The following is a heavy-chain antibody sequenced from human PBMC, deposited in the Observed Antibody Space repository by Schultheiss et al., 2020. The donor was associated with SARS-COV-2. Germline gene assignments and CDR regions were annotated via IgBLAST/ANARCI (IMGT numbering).Heavy chain of an antibody. CDR3: ARGISPNDAFDI. V-gene: IGHV4-31*03. D-gene: IGHD2/OR15-2a*01. J-gene: IGHJ3*02. CDR2: IYYSGST. CDR1: GGSISSGDYY. Sequence: TLSLTCTVSGGSISSGDYYWSWIRQHPGKGLEWIGYIYYSGSTYYNPSLKSRVTISVDTSKNQFSLKLSSVTAADTAVYYCARGISPNDAFDIWGQGTMVTVSS.